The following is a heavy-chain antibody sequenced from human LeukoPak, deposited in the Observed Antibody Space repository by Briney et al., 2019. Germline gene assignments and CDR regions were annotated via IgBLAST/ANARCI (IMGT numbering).Heavy chain of an antibody. CDR3: ARHSWNAAFDL. CDR1: GFTFSNYD. D-gene: IGHD1-1*01. V-gene: IGHV3-13*01. Sequence: GSLRLSCAASGFTFSNYDMHWVRQTTGKGLEWVSAIDTAGDTYYPGSVKGRFTISRENAKNSFFLQMNSLRADDTAVYYCARHSWNAAFDLWGRGTMVTVSS. CDR2: IDTAGDT. J-gene: IGHJ3*01.